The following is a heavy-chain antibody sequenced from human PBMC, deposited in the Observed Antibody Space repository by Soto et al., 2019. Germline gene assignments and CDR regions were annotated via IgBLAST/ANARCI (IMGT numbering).Heavy chain of an antibody. CDR3: ARESSYYDHYYGMDV. J-gene: IGHJ6*02. V-gene: IGHV3-48*02. CDR2: ISSSSSTI. D-gene: IGHD3-3*01. CDR1: GFTFSSYS. Sequence: GGSLRLSCAASGFTFSSYSMNWVRQAPGKGLEWVSYISSSSSTIYYADSVKGRFTISRDNAKNSLYLQMNSLRDEDTAVYYCARESSYYDHYYGMDVWGQGTTVTVSS.